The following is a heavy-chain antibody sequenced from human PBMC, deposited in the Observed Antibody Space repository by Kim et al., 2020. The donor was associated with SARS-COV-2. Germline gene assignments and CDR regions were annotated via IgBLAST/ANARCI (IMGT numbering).Heavy chain of an antibody. V-gene: IGHV3-74*03. D-gene: IGHD6-19*01. Sequence: YADCVNGRFTISRDNAKNTLYLQMNSLGAEDSAVYYCARRRTVAGAGFDYWGQGTLVTVSA. J-gene: IGHJ4*02. CDR3: ARRRTVAGAGFDY.